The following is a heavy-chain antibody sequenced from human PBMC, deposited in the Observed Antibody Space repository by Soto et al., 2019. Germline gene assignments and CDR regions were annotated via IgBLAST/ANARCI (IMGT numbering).Heavy chain of an antibody. J-gene: IGHJ4*02. D-gene: IGHD3-22*01. V-gene: IGHV1-69*13. CDR1: GGTFSSYA. CDR2: IIPIFGTA. CDR3: ATDSSGYYRPLLFDY. Sequence: SVKVSCKASGGTFSSYAISWVRQAPGQGLEWMGGIIPIFGTANYAQKFQGRVTITADESTSTAYMELSSLRSEDTAVYYCATDSSGYYRPLLFDYWGQGTLVTAPQ.